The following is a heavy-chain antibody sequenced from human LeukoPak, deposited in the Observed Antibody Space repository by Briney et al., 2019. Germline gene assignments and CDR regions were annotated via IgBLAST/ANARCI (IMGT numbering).Heavy chain of an antibody. D-gene: IGHD6-6*01. CDR2: LSGTRDSRGA. CDR1: GFTFSRSA. CDR3: AKPRSSSSHYFYFMDV. V-gene: IGHV3-23*01. Sequence: GGSLRLSCAASGFTFSRSAMTWVRQAPGKGLEWVASLSGTRDSRGAIYADSVKGRFTISRDDSKSTLFLRMNRLTAEDTAIYYCAKPRSSSSHYFYFMDVWAKGVTVTVSS. J-gene: IGHJ6*03.